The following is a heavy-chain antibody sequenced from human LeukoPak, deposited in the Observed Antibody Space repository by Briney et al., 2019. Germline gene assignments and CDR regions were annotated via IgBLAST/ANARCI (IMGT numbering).Heavy chain of an antibody. D-gene: IGHD3-22*01. V-gene: IGHV4-34*01. CDR1: GGSFSGYY. CDR3: ARGPYYYDSSGYRSPPFDY. J-gene: IGHJ4*02. CDR2: INHSGST. Sequence: SETLSLTCAVYGGSFSGYYWSWIRQPPGKGLEWTGEINHSGSTNYNPSLKSRVTISVDTSKNQFSLKLSSVTAADTAVYYCARGPYYYDSSGYRSPPFDYWGQGTLVTVSS.